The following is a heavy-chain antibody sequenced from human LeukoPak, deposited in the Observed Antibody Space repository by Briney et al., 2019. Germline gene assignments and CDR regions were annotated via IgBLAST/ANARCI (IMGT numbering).Heavy chain of an antibody. CDR3: VRVADGRSLNYFDH. CDR1: GFTFSNYN. V-gene: IGHV3-48*02. Sequence: GGSLRLSCAASGFTFSNYNMNWVRQAPGKGLEWVSYISSTGNSVYYADSVKGPFTVSRDNAENSQYLQMNSLRDEDTAMFYCVRVADGRSLNYFDHWGQGTLVTVSS. CDR2: ISSTGNSV. D-gene: IGHD5-24*01. J-gene: IGHJ4*02.